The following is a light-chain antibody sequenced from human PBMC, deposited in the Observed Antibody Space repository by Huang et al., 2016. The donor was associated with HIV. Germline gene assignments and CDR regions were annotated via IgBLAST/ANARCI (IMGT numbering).Light chain of an antibody. V-gene: IGKV3-11*01. CDR3: HQRSAWPLT. CDR2: DAA. J-gene: IGKJ4*01. CDR1: QNVHSF. Sequence: EIVLTQSPATLSLSPGERATLSCRASQNVHSFLVWYQHKPGQAPRLRMYDAAHRSTGIPARFRGSVSGTDFTLTITNLQSEDSAVYYCHQRSAWPLTFGGGTKVEI.